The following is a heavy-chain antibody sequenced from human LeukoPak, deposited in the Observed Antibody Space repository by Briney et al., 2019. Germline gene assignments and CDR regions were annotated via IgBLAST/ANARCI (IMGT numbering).Heavy chain of an antibody. V-gene: IGHV4-39*07. D-gene: IGHD1-26*01. CDR1: GGSISSGSYY. CDR3: ARDEKGGHSGSYTAEYFQH. Sequence: SQTLSLTCTVSGGSISSGSYYWGWIRQPPGKGLEWIGSIYHSGSTYYNPSLKSRVTIPVDTSKNQFSLKLSSVTAADTAVYYCARDEKGGHSGSYTAEYFQHWGQGTLVTVSS. CDR2: IYHSGST. J-gene: IGHJ1*01.